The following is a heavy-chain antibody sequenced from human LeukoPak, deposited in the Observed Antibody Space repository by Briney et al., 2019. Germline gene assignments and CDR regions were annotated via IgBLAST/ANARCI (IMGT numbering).Heavy chain of an antibody. D-gene: IGHD3-3*01. J-gene: IGHJ5*02. Sequence: GGSLRLSCAASGFTFSDYYMSWIRQAPGKGLEWVSYISSSGSTIYYADSVKGRFTISRDNAKNSLYLQMNSLRAEDTAVYYCAKMGYDFWSGPADASSWFDPWGQGTLVTVFS. V-gene: IGHV3-11*01. CDR1: GFTFSDYY. CDR3: AKMGYDFWSGPADASSWFDP. CDR2: ISSSGSTI.